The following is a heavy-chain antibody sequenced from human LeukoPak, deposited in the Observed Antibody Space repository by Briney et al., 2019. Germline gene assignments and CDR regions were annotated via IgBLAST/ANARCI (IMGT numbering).Heavy chain of an antibody. D-gene: IGHD1-1*01. CDR1: GYTFTSYY. CDR2: INPSGGST. Sequence: ASVKVSCKAPGYTFTSYYMHWVRQAPGQGLEWMGIINPSGGSTSYAQKFQGRVTMTRDTSTSTVYMELSSLRSEDTAVYYCAGDTETTGTWNWFDPWGQGTLVTVSS. CDR3: AGDTETTGTWNWFDP. V-gene: IGHV1-46*01. J-gene: IGHJ5*02.